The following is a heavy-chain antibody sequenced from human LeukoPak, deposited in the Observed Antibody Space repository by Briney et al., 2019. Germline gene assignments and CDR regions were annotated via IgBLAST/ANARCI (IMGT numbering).Heavy chain of an antibody. Sequence: ASVKVSCKASGYTFTSYGVSWVRQAPGQGLEWMGWISAYNGNTNYAQKLQGRVTMTTDTSTSTAYMELRSLRSDDTAVYYCARCGSSSGWYTFDYWGQGTLVTVSS. CDR3: ARCGSSSGWYTFDY. J-gene: IGHJ4*02. D-gene: IGHD6-19*01. CDR2: ISAYNGNT. V-gene: IGHV1-18*01. CDR1: GYTFTSYG.